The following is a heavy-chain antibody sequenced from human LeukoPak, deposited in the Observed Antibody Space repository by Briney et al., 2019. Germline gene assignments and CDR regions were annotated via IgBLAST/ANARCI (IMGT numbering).Heavy chain of an antibody. J-gene: IGHJ4*02. D-gene: IGHD7-27*01. CDR2: IRPDANDG. V-gene: IGHV3-7*01. CDR1: GFTFSHYW. Sequence: AGGSLRLSCAASGFTFSHYWMAWVRQAPGKGLGWVAIIRPDANDGSYVDSVKGRFTISRDNAKNSLYLQLNSLRAEDTAVYFCARADWGSIDYWGQGALVTVSS. CDR3: ARADWGSIDY.